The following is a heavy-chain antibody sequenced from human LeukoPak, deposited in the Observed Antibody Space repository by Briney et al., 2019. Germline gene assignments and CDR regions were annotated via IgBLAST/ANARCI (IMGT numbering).Heavy chain of an antibody. V-gene: IGHV4-4*02. Sequence: SGTLSLTCAVSGGSISSSNWWRWGRQPPGKGLGWVGEIYHSGSTNYNPSLKSRVTISVDKSKNQFSLKLSSVTAADTAVYYCARAHYDILTGYYHFDYWGQGTLVTVSS. CDR2: IYHSGST. J-gene: IGHJ4*02. D-gene: IGHD3-9*01. CDR1: GGSISSSNW. CDR3: ARAHYDILTGYYHFDY.